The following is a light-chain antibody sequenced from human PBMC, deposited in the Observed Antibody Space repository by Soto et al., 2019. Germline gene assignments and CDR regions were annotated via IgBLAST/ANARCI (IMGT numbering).Light chain of an antibody. CDR2: GNT. CDR1: SSNIGAAYD. Sequence: QSVLTQPPSVSGAPGQRITISCTGSSSNIGAAYDVHWYQQVPGTAPKLLIYGNTNRPSGVPDRFSASKSGTSASLAITGLQAEDEADYYCQSYDNSLSGPVVFGGGTKLTVL. J-gene: IGLJ2*01. V-gene: IGLV1-40*01. CDR3: QSYDNSLSGPVV.